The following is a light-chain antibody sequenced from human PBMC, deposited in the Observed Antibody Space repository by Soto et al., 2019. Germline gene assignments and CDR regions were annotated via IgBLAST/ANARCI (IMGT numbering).Light chain of an antibody. CDR1: QTVSRY. J-gene: IGKJ4*01. CDR2: DTS. Sequence: EIVLTQSPATLSLSPGERATLSCRASQTVSRYLAWYQQKPGQAPRLLIYDTSNRATGVPARFSGSGSGTDFTLTIISLEPADFAVYYCQQRSNRPPLTFGGGTKVEIK. CDR3: QQRSNRPPLT. V-gene: IGKV3-11*01.